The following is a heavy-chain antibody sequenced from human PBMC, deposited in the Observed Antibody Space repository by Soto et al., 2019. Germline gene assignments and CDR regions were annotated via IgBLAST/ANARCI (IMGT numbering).Heavy chain of an antibody. V-gene: IGHV3-48*03. D-gene: IGHD3-3*02. Sequence: GGSLRLSCAASGFAFSNYEMNWVRQAPGKGLEWVSYISLSGSTIYYADSVKGRFTISRDDAKNSLYLQMNSLRADDTAVYYCARESFSASPNFFDYWGQGTLVTSPQ. CDR3: ARESFSASPNFFDY. CDR2: ISLSGSTI. J-gene: IGHJ4*02. CDR1: GFAFSNYE.